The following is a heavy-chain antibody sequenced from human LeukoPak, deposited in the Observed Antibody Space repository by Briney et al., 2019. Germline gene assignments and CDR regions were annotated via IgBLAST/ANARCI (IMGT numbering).Heavy chain of an antibody. J-gene: IGHJ4*02. Sequence: SETLSLTCTVSGGSISSFYWSWIRQPAGKGMEWIGRIYPSGSTNYNPSLKSRVALSIDTSKNHFSLKLSSVTAADTAVYYCAREYRTSSREFDYWGQGTLVTVSS. D-gene: IGHD6-6*01. V-gene: IGHV4-4*07. CDR1: GGSISSFY. CDR3: AREYRTSSREFDY. CDR2: IYPSGST.